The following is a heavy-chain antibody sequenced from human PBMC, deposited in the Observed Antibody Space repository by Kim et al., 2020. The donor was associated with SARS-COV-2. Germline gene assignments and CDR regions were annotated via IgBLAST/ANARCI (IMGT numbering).Heavy chain of an antibody. V-gene: IGHV4-39*01. CDR3: ARRTVTIIGNWFDP. CDR2: IYYSGST. J-gene: IGHJ5*02. D-gene: IGHD4-17*01. Sequence: SETLSLTCTVSGGSISSSSYYWGWIRQPPGKGLEWIGSIYYSGSTYYNPSLKSRVTISVDTSKNQFSLKLSSVTAADTAVYYCARRTVTIIGNWFDPWGQGTLVTVSS. CDR1: GGSISSSSYY.